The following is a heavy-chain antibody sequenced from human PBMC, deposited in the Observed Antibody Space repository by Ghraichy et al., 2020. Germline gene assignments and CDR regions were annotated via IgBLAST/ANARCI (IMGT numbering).Heavy chain of an antibody. D-gene: IGHD6-19*01. J-gene: IGHJ4*02. CDR3: ARDQGGQSVAVAGPDY. V-gene: IGHV1-3*01. Sequence: ASVKVSCKASGYTFTSYAMHWVRQAPGQRLEWMGWINAGNGNTKYSQKFQGRVTITRDTSASTAYMELSSLRSEDTAVYYCARDQGGQSVAVAGPDYWGQGTLVTVSS. CDR2: INAGNGNT. CDR1: GYTFTSYA.